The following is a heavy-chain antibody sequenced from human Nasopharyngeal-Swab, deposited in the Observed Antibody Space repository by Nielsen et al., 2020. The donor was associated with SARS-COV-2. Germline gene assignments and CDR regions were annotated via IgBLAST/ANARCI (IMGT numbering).Heavy chain of an antibody. V-gene: IGHV3-74*01. D-gene: IGHD1-26*01. CDR3: ARGGIGIVGASDAFDI. Sequence: VRQAPGKGLVWVSRINSDGSSVSYADSVKGRFTISRDNAKNTLYLQMNSLRDEATAVYYCARGGIGIVGASDAFDIWGKGTMVTVSS. J-gene: IGHJ3*02. CDR2: INSDGSSV.